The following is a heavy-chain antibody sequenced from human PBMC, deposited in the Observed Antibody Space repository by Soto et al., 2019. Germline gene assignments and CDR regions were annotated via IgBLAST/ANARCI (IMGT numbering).Heavy chain of an antibody. CDR3: ARAGQVANPFDY. D-gene: IGHD5-12*01. J-gene: IGHJ4*02. Sequence: QVQLQESGPGLVKPSETLSLTCTVSGGSISSYYWSWIRQPPGKGLEWIGYIYYSGSTNYNPSLKSRVTISVDTSKNQFSLKLSSVTAADTAVYYCARAGQVANPFDYWGQGTLVTVSS. CDR2: IYYSGST. CDR1: GGSISSYY. V-gene: IGHV4-59*01.